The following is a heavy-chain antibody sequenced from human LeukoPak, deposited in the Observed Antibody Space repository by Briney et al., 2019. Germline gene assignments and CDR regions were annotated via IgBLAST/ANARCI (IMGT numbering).Heavy chain of an antibody. Sequence: SETLSLTCTVSGGSISSGSYYWSWIRQPAGKGLEWIGRIYTSGSTNYNPSLKSRVTISVDTSKNQFSLKLSSVTAADTAVYYCARGLNWFDYWGPGTLVTVSS. CDR2: IYTSGST. J-gene: IGHJ5*01. V-gene: IGHV4-61*02. CDR3: ARGLNWFDY. D-gene: IGHD3-16*01. CDR1: GGSISSGSYY.